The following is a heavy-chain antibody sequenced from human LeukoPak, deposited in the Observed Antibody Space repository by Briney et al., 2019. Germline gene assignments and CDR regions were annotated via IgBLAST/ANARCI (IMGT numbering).Heavy chain of an antibody. Sequence: GGTLRLSCAASGFTFSSYAMSWVRQAPGKGLEWVSAISGSGGSTYYADSVKGRFTISRDNSKNTLYLQMNSLRAEDTAVYYCAKDLSGYYGSAFDPWGQGTLVTVPS. CDR3: AKDLSGYYGSAFDP. D-gene: IGHD3-10*01. J-gene: IGHJ5*02. V-gene: IGHV3-23*01. CDR1: GFTFSSYA. CDR2: ISGSGGST.